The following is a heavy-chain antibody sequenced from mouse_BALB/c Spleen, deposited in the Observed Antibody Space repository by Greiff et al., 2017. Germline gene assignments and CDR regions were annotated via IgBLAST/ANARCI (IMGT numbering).Heavy chain of an antibody. V-gene: IGHV1S34*01. Sequence: LVKTGASVKISCKASGYSFPGYYMHWVKQSHGKSLEWIGYISCYNGATSYNQKFKGKATFTVDTSSSTAYMQFNSLTSEDSAVYYCARGGLYGYYFDYWGQGTTLTVSS. CDR3: ARGGLYGYYFDY. D-gene: IGHD1-2*01. J-gene: IGHJ2*01. CDR2: ISCYNGAT. CDR1: GYSFPGYY.